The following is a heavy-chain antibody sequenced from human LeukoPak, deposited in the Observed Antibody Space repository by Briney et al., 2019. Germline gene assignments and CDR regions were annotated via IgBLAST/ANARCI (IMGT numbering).Heavy chain of an antibody. CDR3: ARDGDWGRYDH. CDR2: ITGSGDRT. D-gene: IGHD7-27*01. Sequence: GGSLRLSCVASGFTFTTYGMNWVRQAPGKGLEWVSGITGSGDRTYYADSVKGRFTIYRDNSKNTLYLQMNSLRAEDTAVYYCARDGDWGRYDHWGQGTLVIVSS. V-gene: IGHV3-23*01. CDR1: GFTFTTYG. J-gene: IGHJ4*02.